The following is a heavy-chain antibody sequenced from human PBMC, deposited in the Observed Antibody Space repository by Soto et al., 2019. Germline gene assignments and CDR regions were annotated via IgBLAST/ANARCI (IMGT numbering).Heavy chain of an antibody. D-gene: IGHD6-19*01. CDR3: VKECSPHYYYYHGMDV. CDR2: ITSTGGTA. V-gene: IGHV3-64D*06. CDR1: GFAFSSYN. J-gene: IGHJ6*02. Sequence: GGSLRLSCSASGFAFSSYNMHWVRQAPGKGLERVSTITSTGGTAFYADSVKGRFTISRNNSKNTLYLQMSSLRAEDTAIYYCVKECSPHYYYYHGMDVWGQGTTVTVSS.